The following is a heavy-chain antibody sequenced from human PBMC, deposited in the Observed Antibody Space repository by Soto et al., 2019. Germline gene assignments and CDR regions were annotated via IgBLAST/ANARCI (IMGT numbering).Heavy chain of an antibody. CDR2: ISNTGSTI. D-gene: IGHD1-26*01. J-gene: IGHJ4*02. Sequence: KPGGSLRLSCASSGFTFSDYYMSWSCQAPGKGLEWVSYISNTGSTIFYADSVKGRFTVSRDNTKNSLYLQINSLRAEDTAVYYCTREGGYHVDYWGQGTLVTVSS. V-gene: IGHV3-11*01. CDR3: TREGGYHVDY. CDR1: GFTFSDYY.